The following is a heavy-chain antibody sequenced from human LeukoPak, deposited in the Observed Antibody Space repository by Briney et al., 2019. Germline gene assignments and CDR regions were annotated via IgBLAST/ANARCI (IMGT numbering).Heavy chain of an antibody. CDR3: ARAPDSDSGYDYFDY. CDR2: VDPSDSYT. CDR1: GYTFTNHW. J-gene: IGHJ4*02. V-gene: IGHV5-10-1*01. D-gene: IGHD5-12*01. Sequence: HGESLKISCKGSGYTFTNHWISWVRQLPGKGLEWMGKVDPSDSYTNYSPSFQGHVTISADKSISTAYLQWSSLKASDTAMYYCARAPDSDSGYDYFDYWGQGTLVTVSS.